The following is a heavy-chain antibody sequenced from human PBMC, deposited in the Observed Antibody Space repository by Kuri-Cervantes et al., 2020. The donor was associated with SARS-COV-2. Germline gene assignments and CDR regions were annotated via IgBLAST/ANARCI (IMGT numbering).Heavy chain of an antibody. CDR2: ISYDGSSR. D-gene: IGHD3-3*01. Sequence: GESRRISCPASGCTFSSYAMYGVRQAPGKGLDGVAVISYDGSSRYYADSVKVRFTISRDNSKNTLYLQMNSLRAEDTAVYYCARGNDFWSGRDWYFDLWGRGTLVTVSS. V-gene: IGHV3-30-3*01. CDR1: GCTFSSYA. J-gene: IGHJ2*01. CDR3: ARGNDFWSGRDWYFDL.